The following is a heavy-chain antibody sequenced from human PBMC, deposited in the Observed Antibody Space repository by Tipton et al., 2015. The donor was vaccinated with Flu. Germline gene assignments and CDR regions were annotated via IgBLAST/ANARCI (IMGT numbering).Heavy chain of an antibody. J-gene: IGHJ6*02. D-gene: IGHD2-2*01. V-gene: IGHV1-18*01. CDR3: ARARKTAVRSTVYYGMDV. CDR1: GYTFNTYG. CDR2: ISPYSGYI. Sequence: QLVQSGAEVKKPGASVKVSCKASGYTFNTYGIIWVRQAPGQGPEWLGWISPYSGYINYTQKLQGRVSLTTDTFTSTAYMELMSLSSDDTAVYYCARARKTAVRSTVYYGMDVWGQGTTVTVS.